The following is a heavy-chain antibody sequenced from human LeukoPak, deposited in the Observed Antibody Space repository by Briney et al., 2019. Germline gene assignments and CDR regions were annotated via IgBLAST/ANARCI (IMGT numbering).Heavy chain of an antibody. CDR1: GGSISSYY. CDR2: INHSGST. V-gene: IGHV4-34*01. CDR3: ASRLWFGEPPGY. D-gene: IGHD3-10*01. J-gene: IGHJ4*02. Sequence: PSETLSLTCTVSGGSISSYYWSWIRQPPGKGLEWIGEINHSGSTNYNPSLKSRVTISVDTSKNQFSLKLSSVTAADTAVYYCASRLWFGEPPGYWGQGTLVTVSS.